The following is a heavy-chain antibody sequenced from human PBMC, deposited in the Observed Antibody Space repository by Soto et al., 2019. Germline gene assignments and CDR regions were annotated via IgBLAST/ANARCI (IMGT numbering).Heavy chain of an antibody. V-gene: IGHV1-46*01. D-gene: IGHD3-10*01. CDR2: FNPSGSSP. CDR3: ARDGGSSVGFDY. J-gene: IGHJ4*02. Sequence: QVQLVQSGAVVKKPGASVKVSCKASGYTFISHYMHWVRQAPGQGLEWMGIFNPSGSSPIYAQKFQGRVTMTSDTSTSTVCIELSSLRSEDTAVYYCARDGGSSVGFDYWGQGTLVTVSS. CDR1: GYTFISHY.